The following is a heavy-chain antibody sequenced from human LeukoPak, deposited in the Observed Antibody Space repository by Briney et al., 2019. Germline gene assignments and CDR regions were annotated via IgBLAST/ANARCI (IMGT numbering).Heavy chain of an antibody. Sequence: GGSLRLSCAASGSAFSNYGMHWVRQAPGKGLEWVAVIWTDGNNKFCVDSVSGRFTISRDNSKNTRHLQLNSLRAEDTAVYYCARERGPYNAFDIWGQGTMVTVSS. J-gene: IGHJ3*02. V-gene: IGHV3-33*01. CDR1: GSAFSNYG. CDR2: IWTDGNNK. D-gene: IGHD1-14*01. CDR3: ARERGPYNAFDI.